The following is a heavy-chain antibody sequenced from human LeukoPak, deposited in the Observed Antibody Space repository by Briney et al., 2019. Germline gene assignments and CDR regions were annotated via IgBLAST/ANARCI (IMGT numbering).Heavy chain of an antibody. D-gene: IGHD2-15*01. CDR1: GFTVSSNY. CDR3: AKSGLNRFDY. J-gene: IGHJ4*02. Sequence: GGSLRLSCAASGFTVSSNYISWVRQAPGRGLEWVSSFSGNGGGTYYADSVKGRFTVSRDNSKNTLYLQMNSLRAEDTAVYYCAKSGLNRFDYWGQGTLVTVSS. CDR2: FSGNGGGT. V-gene: IGHV3-23*01.